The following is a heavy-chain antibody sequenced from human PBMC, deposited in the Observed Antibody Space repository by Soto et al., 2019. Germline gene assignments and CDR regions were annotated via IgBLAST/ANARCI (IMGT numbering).Heavy chain of an antibody. V-gene: IGHV4-59*01. J-gene: IGHJ4*02. D-gene: IGHD6-6*01. CDR3: ARRMSTSFSFDY. CDR2: IYNTVST. Sequence: WIWIRQPPGKGLEWIGYIYNTVSTSYNPSLKSRVTISAHTSRNQFSLMLSSVTAADTAVYYCARRMSTSFSFDYWGKGTLVTVSS.